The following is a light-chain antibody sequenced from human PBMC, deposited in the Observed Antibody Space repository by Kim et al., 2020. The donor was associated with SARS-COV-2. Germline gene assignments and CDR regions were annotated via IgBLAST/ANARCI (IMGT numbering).Light chain of an antibody. Sequence: GKTVTSSGTRSSDTIASKYVTWYQQRPDSAPITVFYEANHRPAGVPDRFSGSIDSSSNFSSLTTSGLKTKDEADYSCQSYDSSKGVFGGGTQLTV. CDR3: QSYDSSKGV. J-gene: IGLJ2*01. CDR2: EAN. CDR1: SDTIASKY. V-gene: IGLV6-57*03.